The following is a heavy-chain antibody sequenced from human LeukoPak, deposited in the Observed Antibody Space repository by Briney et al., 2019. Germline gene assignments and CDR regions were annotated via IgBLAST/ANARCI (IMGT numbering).Heavy chain of an antibody. CDR3: ARGAPSVSVDGMRDAFDI. D-gene: IGHD6-13*01. J-gene: IGHJ3*02. CDR1: GGSFSGYY. V-gene: IGHV4-34*01. Sequence: PSETLSLTCAVYGGSFSGYYWSWIRQPPGEGLEWIGEINHSGSTNYNPSLKSRLTISVDTSKNQFSLKLGSVTAADTAVYYCARGAPSVSVDGMRDAFDIWGQGTMVTVSS. CDR2: INHSGST.